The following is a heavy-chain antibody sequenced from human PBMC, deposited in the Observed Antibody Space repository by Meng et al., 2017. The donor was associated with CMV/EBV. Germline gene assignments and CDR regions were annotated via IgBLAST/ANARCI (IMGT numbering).Heavy chain of an antibody. J-gene: IGHJ3*02. CDR3: ASTVPLLRKWELQGGDAFDI. CDR2: IIPIFGTA. D-gene: IGHD1-26*01. V-gene: IGHV1-69*05. Sequence: SVKVSCKASGGTFSSYAISWVRRAPGQGLEWMGGIIPIFGTANYAQKFQGRVTITTDESTSTAYMELSSLRSEDTAVYYCASTVPLLRKWELQGGDAFDIWGQGTMVTVSS. CDR1: GGTFSSYA.